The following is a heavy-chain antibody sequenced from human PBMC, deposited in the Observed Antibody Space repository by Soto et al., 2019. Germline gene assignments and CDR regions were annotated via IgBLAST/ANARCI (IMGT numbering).Heavy chain of an antibody. CDR2: FDPEDGET. J-gene: IGHJ4*02. V-gene: IGHV1-24*01. D-gene: IGHD4-17*01. CDR3: ATSTTVTGYFDY. Sequence: GASVKVSCKVSGYTLTELSMHWVRQAPGKGLEWMGGFDPEDGETIYAQKFQGRVTMTEDTSTDTAYMELSSPRSEDTAVYYCATSTTVTGYFDYWGQGTLVTVS. CDR1: GYTLTELS.